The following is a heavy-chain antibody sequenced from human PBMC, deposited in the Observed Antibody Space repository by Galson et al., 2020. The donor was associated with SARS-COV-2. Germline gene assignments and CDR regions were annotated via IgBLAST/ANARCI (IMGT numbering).Heavy chain of an antibody. V-gene: IGHV3-23*01. CDR1: GFTFSDYV. D-gene: IGHD3-10*01. J-gene: IGHJ4*02. CDR2: ISGSGITT. CDR3: ARGEYQVPSRGYFDY. Sequence: GESLKISCAASGFTFSDYVMTWVRQAPGRGLEWVSSISGSGITTFYTDSVKGRFTISRDNSKNTLYLQMKSLRADDTAVYYCARGEYQVPSRGYFDYWGQGALVTVSA.